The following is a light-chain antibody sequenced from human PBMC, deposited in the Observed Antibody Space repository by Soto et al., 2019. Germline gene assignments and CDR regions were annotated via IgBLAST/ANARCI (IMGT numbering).Light chain of an antibody. Sequence: SYELTQPPSVSVAPGQTASITCGGTNIGTKSVHWYQQKPGQAPVLVVYDDRDRPSGIPERFSGSNSGNTATLTISRVEAGDEADYYCQIWDSRSDHWVFGGGTKLTVL. V-gene: IGLV3-21*02. CDR3: QIWDSRSDHWV. J-gene: IGLJ3*02. CDR1: NIGTKS. CDR2: DDR.